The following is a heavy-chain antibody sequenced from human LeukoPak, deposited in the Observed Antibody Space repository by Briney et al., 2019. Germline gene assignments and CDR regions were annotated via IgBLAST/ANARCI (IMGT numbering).Heavy chain of an antibody. V-gene: IGHV1-8*01. D-gene: IGHD1-14*01. CDR2: MNPNSGNT. CDR3: AAGITGEYFDY. Sequence: PRASVKVSCKASGYTFTSYDINWVRQASGQGLEWMGWMNPNSGNTGYAQEFQGRVTMTRNTSISTAYMELSSLRSEDTAVYYCAAGITGEYFDYWGQGTLVTVSS. J-gene: IGHJ4*02. CDR1: GYTFTSYD.